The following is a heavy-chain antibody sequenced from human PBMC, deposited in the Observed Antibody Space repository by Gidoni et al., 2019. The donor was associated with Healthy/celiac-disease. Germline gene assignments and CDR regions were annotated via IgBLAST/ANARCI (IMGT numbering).Heavy chain of an antibody. CDR3: ARDLGPPHYYDSSGYYATFDY. V-gene: IGHV1-18*01. D-gene: IGHD3-22*01. CDR1: GYTFTSYG. J-gene: IGHJ4*02. CDR2: ISAYNGNT. Sequence: QVQLVQSGAEVKTPGASVKVSCTASGYTFTSYGISWVRKAPGQGLEWMGWISAYNGNTNYAQKRQGRVTMTTDTSTSTAYMELRSLRADDTAVYYCARDLGPPHYYDSSGYYATFDYWGQGTLVTVSS.